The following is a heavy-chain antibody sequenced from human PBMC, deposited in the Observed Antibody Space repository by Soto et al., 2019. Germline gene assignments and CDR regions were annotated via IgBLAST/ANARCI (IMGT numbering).Heavy chain of an antibody. D-gene: IGHD6-13*01. CDR3: ARGPRYMEDSSSWYPIIPGDPFPNDGMDV. CDR2: IWYDGSNK. J-gene: IGHJ6*02. CDR1: GFTFSSYG. V-gene: IGHV3-33*01. Sequence: GGSLRLSCAASGFTFSSYGMHWVRQAPGKGLEWVAVIWYDGSNKYYADSVKGRFTISRDNSKNTLYLQMNSLRAEDTAVYYCARGPRYMEDSSSWYPIIPGDPFPNDGMDVWGQGTTVTVSS.